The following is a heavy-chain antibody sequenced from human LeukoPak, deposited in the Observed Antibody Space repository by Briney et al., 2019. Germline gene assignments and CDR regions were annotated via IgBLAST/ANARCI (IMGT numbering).Heavy chain of an antibody. V-gene: IGHV3-30-3*01. CDR2: ISYDGSNK. D-gene: IGHD3-10*01. CDR3: ARDRVVRGVNYFDY. J-gene: IGHJ4*02. Sequence: GGSLRLSCAASGFTFSSYAMHWVRQAPGKGLEWVAVISYDGSNKYYADSVKGRFTISRDNSENTLYLQMNSLRAEDTAVYYCARDRVVRGVNYFDYWGQGTLVTVSS. CDR1: GFTFSSYA.